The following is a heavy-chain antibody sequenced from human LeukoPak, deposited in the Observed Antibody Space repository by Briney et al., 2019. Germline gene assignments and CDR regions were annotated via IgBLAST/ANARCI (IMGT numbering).Heavy chain of an antibody. J-gene: IGHJ6*02. Sequence: ASVKVSCKVSGYTLTELSMHWVRQAPGKGLEWMGGFDPEDGETIYAQKFQGRVTMTEDTSTDTAYMELSSLRSEDTAVYYCATSNPWQKLYGMDVWGQGTTVTVSS. CDR3: ATSNPWQKLYGMDV. CDR2: FDPEDGET. D-gene: IGHD4-11*01. CDR1: GYTLTELS. V-gene: IGHV1-24*01.